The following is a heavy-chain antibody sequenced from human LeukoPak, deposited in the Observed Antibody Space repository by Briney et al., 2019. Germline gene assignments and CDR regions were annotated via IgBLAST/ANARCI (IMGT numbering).Heavy chain of an antibody. Sequence: ASVKVSCKSSGYTLTGYYMHWVRQAPGQGLEWMGWISAYNGNTNYAQKLQGRVTMTTDTSTSTAYMELRSLRSDDTAVYYCARDAQYSSGWFDYWGQGTLVTVSS. CDR1: GYTLTGYY. CDR3: ARDAQYSSGWFDY. V-gene: IGHV1-18*04. J-gene: IGHJ4*02. D-gene: IGHD6-19*01. CDR2: ISAYNGNT.